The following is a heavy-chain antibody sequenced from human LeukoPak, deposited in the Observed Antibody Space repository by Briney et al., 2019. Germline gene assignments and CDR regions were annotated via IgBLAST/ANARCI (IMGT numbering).Heavy chain of an antibody. CDR3: ARVSYDFWSGYYRHFDY. D-gene: IGHD3-3*01. J-gene: IGHJ4*02. CDR1: GDSFSSNSAA. V-gene: IGHV6-1*01. Sequence: SQTLSLTCAISGDSFSSNSAAWNWLRQSPSRGLEWLGSTYYRSKLYNDYAVSVKSLITINPDTSKNQFSLQLNSVTPEDTAVYYCARVSYDFWSGYYRHFDYWGQGTLVTVSS. CDR2: TYYRSKLYN.